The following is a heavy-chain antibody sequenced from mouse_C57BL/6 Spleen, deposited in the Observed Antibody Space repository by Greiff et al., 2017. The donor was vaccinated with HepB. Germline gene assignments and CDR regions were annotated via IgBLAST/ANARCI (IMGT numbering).Heavy chain of an antibody. Sequence: VQLQQSGAELVRPGTSVKVSCKASGYAFTNYLIEWVKQRPGQGLEWIGVINPGSGGTNYNEKFKGKATLTADKSSSTAYMQLSSLTSEDSAVYFCARSHYGSSYGWFAYWGQGTLVTVSA. V-gene: IGHV1-54*01. D-gene: IGHD1-1*01. CDR3: ARSHYGSSYGWFAY. CDR1: GYAFTNYL. J-gene: IGHJ3*01. CDR2: INPGSGGT.